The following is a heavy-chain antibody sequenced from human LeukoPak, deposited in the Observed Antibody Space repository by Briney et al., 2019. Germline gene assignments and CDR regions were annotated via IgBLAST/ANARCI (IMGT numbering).Heavy chain of an antibody. Sequence: PGGSLRLSCAASGFTFSSYDMHWVRQATGKGLEWVSAIGTAGDTYYPGSVKGRFTISRENAKNSLYLQMNSLRAGDTAVYYCARARGATRFDYWGQGTLLTVSS. CDR2: IGTAGDT. J-gene: IGHJ4*02. V-gene: IGHV3-13*01. D-gene: IGHD1-26*01. CDR1: GFTFSSYD. CDR3: ARARGATRFDY.